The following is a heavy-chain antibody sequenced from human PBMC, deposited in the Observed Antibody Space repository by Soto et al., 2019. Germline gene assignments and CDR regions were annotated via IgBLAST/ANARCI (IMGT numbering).Heavy chain of an antibody. D-gene: IGHD6-6*01. CDR3: AKVDRVGGRRRFLYYYYMDV. V-gene: IGHV3-30*18. CDR2: ISYDGSNK. J-gene: IGHJ6*03. Sequence: GALRLSCAASGFTCSSYGMHWVRQAPGKGLEWVAVISYDGSNKYYADSVKGRFTISRDNSKNTLYLQMNSLRAEDTAVYYCAKVDRVGGRRRFLYYYYMDVWGKGTTVTVSS. CDR1: GFTCSSYG.